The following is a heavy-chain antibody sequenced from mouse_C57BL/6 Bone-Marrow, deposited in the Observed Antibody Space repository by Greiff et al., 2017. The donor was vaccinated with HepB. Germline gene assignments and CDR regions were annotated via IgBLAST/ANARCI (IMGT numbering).Heavy chain of an antibody. CDR1: GYTFTDYE. D-gene: IGHD2-4*01. Sequence: VQLQQSGAELVRPGASVTLSCKASGYTFTDYEMHWVKQTPAHGLEWIGAIDPETGGTAYNQKFKGKAILTADKSSSTAYMELRSLTSEDSAVYYCTRYYDYDEGDYYAMDYWGQGTSVTVSS. CDR2: IDPETGGT. CDR3: TRYYDYDEGDYYAMDY. J-gene: IGHJ4*01. V-gene: IGHV1-15*01.